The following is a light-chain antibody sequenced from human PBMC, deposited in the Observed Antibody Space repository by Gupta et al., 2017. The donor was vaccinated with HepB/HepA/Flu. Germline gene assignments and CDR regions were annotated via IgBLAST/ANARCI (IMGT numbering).Light chain of an antibody. V-gene: IGKV1-9*01. CDR3: QQVNSYPKT. Sequence: DIQLTQSPSFLSASVGDKVTITCRASQGISSYLAWYQQKPGKAPKLLIYAASTLKSGVPSRFSGSGSGTEFTLTISSLQPEDFATYYCQQVNSYPKTFGGGTKVEIK. J-gene: IGKJ4*01. CDR1: QGISSY. CDR2: AAS.